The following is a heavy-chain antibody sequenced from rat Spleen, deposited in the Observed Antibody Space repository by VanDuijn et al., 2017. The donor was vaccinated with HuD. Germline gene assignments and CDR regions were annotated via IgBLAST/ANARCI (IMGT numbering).Heavy chain of an antibody. Sequence: EVQLVESGGGLVQPGRSLKLSCEASGFTFSNYGMHWIRQAPTKGLEWAASISPSGDDTYYRDAVKGRFTISRDNAKSTLYLQMDSLRSEDTATYHCAREGNIAPGVMDAWGQGASVTVSS. CDR3: AREGNIAPGVMDA. CDR2: ISPSGDDT. J-gene: IGHJ4*01. CDR1: GFTFSNYG. D-gene: IGHD1-5*01. V-gene: IGHV5-19*01.